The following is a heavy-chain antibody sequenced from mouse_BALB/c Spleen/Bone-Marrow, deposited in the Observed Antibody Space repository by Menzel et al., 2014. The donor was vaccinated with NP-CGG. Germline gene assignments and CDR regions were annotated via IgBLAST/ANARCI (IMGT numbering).Heavy chain of an antibody. J-gene: IGHJ2*01. CDR1: GYTFXSYW. V-gene: IGHV1-7*01. Sequence: QVQLKQSGAELAKPGASVKMSCKASGYTFXSYWMHWVKQRPGQGLEWIGYINPSTTYSAYNQKFKDKATLTADKSSSTAYMQLSSLTSEDSAVYYCALYYRYDYFDYWGQGTTFTVSS. CDR2: INPSTTYS. CDR3: ALYYRYDYFDY. D-gene: IGHD2-14*01.